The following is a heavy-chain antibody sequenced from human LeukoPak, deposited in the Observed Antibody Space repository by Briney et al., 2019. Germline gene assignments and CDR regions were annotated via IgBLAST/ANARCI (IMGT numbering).Heavy chain of an antibody. CDR1: GGSISSYY. D-gene: IGHD2-15*01. V-gene: IGHV4-59*06. CDR3: ATAAGHYYYGMDV. CDR2: IYYSGIT. Sequence: SETLSLTCTVSGGSISSYYWSWIRQPPGKGLAWIGYIYYSGITYYNPSHKSRVTISVDTSKNQFSLKLSSVTAADTAVYYCATAAGHYYYGMDVWGQGTTVTVSS. J-gene: IGHJ6*02.